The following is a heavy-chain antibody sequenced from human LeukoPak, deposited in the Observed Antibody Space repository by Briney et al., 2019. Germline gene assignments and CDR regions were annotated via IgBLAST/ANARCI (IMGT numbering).Heavy chain of an antibody. CDR1: GFSFDDYA. Sequence: GGSLRLSCAASGFSFDDYAMHWVRQAPGKGLEWVSLISGDGDSTYYADSVKGRFTTSRDNSKDSLYLQMNSLRTEDTALYYCAKDTGITPSGISGFFDFWGQGTLVTVSS. V-gene: IGHV3-43*02. CDR2: ISGDGDST. D-gene: IGHD6-13*01. CDR3: AKDTGITPSGISGFFDF. J-gene: IGHJ4*02.